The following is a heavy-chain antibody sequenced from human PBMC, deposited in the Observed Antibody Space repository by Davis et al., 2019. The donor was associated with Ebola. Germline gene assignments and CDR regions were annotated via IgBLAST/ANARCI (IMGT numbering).Heavy chain of an antibody. CDR3: AAGVGPYGMDV. D-gene: IGHD2-15*01. CDR1: GFTFSSYW. Sequence: GESLKISCAASGFTFSSYWMSWVRQAPGKGLEWVANIKQDGSEKYYVDSVKGRFTISRDNAKNSLYLQMNSLRAEDTAVYYCAAGVGPYGMDVWGQGTTVTVSS. V-gene: IGHV3-7*03. CDR2: IKQDGSEK. J-gene: IGHJ6*02.